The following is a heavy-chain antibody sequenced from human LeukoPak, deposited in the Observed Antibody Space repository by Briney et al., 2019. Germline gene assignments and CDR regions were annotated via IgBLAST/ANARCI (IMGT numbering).Heavy chain of an antibody. Sequence: GGSLRLSCAASGFTFDSYGMHWVRQAPGKGLEWVAVIWYDGSNKYYADSVKGRFTISRDNSKNTLYLQMNSLRAEDTAVYYCAREYHEYYYDSSGSLTFDYWGQGTLVTVSS. J-gene: IGHJ4*02. D-gene: IGHD3-22*01. CDR3: AREYHEYYYDSSGSLTFDY. CDR2: IWYDGSNK. V-gene: IGHV3-33*08. CDR1: GFTFDSYG.